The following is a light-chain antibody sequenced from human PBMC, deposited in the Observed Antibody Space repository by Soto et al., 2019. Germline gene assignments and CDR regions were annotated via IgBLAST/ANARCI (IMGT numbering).Light chain of an antibody. CDR3: QQYEAVVT. V-gene: IGKV3-20*01. CDR2: GAS. Sequence: DIVLTQSPGTLYLSPGERATLSCRASQSVSSGYLAWYQQRPGQAPRLLIYGASTRATGIPDRFSGSGSGTDFTLTISRLEPEDVAVYYCQQYEAVVTFGQGTKVEI. J-gene: IGKJ1*01. CDR1: QSVSSGY.